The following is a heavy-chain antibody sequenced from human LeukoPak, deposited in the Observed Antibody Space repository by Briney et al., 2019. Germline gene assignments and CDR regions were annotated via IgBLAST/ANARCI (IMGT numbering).Heavy chain of an antibody. V-gene: IGHV3-43*02. CDR1: GLTFHDYD. CDR3: ATQFMSGY. J-gene: IGHJ4*02. Sequence: PGGSLRLSCAASGLTFHDYDMHWVRQGPGKGLEWVSLISGNGGSTYHADSVKGRSTISRDNSKNSLYLQMSGLRTEDTALYYCATQFMSGYWGQGTLVTVSS. D-gene: IGHD5-24*01. CDR2: ISGNGGST.